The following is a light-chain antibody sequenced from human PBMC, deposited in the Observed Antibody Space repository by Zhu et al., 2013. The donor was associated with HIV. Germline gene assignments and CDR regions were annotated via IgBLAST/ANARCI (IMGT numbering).Light chain of an antibody. CDR3: QQSYSTPPIT. CDR1: QSINNY. CDR2: VAS. J-gene: IGKJ5*01. Sequence: DIQMTQSPSSLSASVGDSVTITCRASQSINNYLNWYQQKPGKAPNLLIYVASILQRGVPSRFSGSGSGTNFTLTISGLQPEDFATYYCQQSYSTPPITFGQGTRLDIK. V-gene: IGKV1-39*01.